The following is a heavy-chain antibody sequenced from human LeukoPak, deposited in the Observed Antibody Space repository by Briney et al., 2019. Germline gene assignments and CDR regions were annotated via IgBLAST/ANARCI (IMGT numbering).Heavy chain of an antibody. CDR2: TSTSAIT. J-gene: IGHJ4*02. D-gene: IGHD3-10*01. V-gene: IGHV4-34*01. Sequence: PSETLSLTCAVSGGSLTDYYWAWIRQPPGKGLEWIGQTSTSAITNYNPSLESRVPMSVDTPMNQFSLKLSSVTAADTPGYFCARFLRYTFGFSDNWGQGILVTVSS. CDR3: ARFLRYTFGFSDN. CDR1: GGSLTDYY.